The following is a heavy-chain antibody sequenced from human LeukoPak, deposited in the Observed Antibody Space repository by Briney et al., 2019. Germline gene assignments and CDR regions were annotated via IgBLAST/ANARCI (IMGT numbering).Heavy chain of an antibody. CDR3: ARLIDGVAAAGTFFDY. D-gene: IGHD6-13*01. V-gene: IGHV4-39*01. J-gene: IGHJ4*02. CDR2: IYYSGST. Sequence: SETLSLTCTVSGGSISSSSYYWGWFRQPPGKGLEWIGSIYYSGSTYYNPSLKSRVTISVDTSKNQFSLKLSSVTAADTAVYYCARLIDGVAAAGTFFDYWGQGTLVTVSS. CDR1: GGSISSSSYY.